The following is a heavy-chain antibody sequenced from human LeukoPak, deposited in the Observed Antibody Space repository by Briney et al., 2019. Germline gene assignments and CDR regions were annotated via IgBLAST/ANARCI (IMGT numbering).Heavy chain of an antibody. CDR2: ISSAGSST. CDR3: AREKPYYYDTNGYHNWFDP. CDR1: GFTLSSYW. J-gene: IGHJ5*02. Sequence: GGSLRLSCAASGFTLSSYWMHWVRQAPGKGLVWVSRISSAGSSTTYADSVKGRFTISRDNAKNTLYLQMSSLRAEDTAVYYCAREKPYYYDTNGYHNWFDPWGQGTLVTVSS. V-gene: IGHV3-74*01. D-gene: IGHD3-22*01.